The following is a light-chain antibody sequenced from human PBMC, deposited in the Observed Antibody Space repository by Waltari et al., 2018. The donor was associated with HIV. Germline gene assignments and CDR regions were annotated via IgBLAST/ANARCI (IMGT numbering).Light chain of an antibody. Sequence: QSALTQPPSASGSPGQSVTISCTGTSSDVGGYNYVSWYQQHPGKAPQLMIYEVSQRPSGVPNRFSGSKSGNTASLTVSGLQTEDGANYYCSSYAGSNNWVFGGGTNLTVL. CDR1: SSDVGGYNY. V-gene: IGLV2-8*01. CDR3: SSYAGSNNWV. J-gene: IGLJ3*02. CDR2: EVS.